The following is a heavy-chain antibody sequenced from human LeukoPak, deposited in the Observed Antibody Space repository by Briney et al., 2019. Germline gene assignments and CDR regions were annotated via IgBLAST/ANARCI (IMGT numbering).Heavy chain of an antibody. J-gene: IGHJ4*02. CDR1: EFTFSDYW. V-gene: IGHV3-7*01. CDR3: ARDYGPTRESDY. Sequence: PGGSLRLSCAASEFTFSDYWMTWVRQAPGKGLEWVANIKQDGSEKYYLDSVKGRFTISRDNAKNSVYLQMNSLRAEDTAVFYCARDYGPTRESDYWGQGTLVTVSS. D-gene: IGHD3-10*01. CDR2: IKQDGSEK.